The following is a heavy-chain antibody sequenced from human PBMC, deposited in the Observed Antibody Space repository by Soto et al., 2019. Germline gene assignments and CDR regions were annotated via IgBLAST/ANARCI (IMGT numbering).Heavy chain of an antibody. D-gene: IGHD6-19*01. CDR1: GGSFSGYY. CDR3: ARLLSYSSGWYLWFDP. CDR2: INHSGST. J-gene: IGHJ5*02. Sequence: PSETLSLTCAVYGGSFSGYYWSWIRQPPGKGLEWIGEINHSGSTNYNPSLKSRVTISVDASKNQFSLKLSSVTAADTAVYYCARLLSYSSGWYLWFDPWGQGTLVT. V-gene: IGHV4-34*01.